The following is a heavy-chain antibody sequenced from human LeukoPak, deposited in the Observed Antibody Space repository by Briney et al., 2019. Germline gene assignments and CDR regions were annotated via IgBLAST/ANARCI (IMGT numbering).Heavy chain of an antibody. CDR1: GGTFNSYA. Sequence: SVKVSCKASGGTFNSYAISWVRQAPGQGLEWMGGIIPIFGTANYAQKFQGRVTITADESTSTAYMELSSLRSEDTAVYYCARDSDYGVVTAILRDWGQGTLVTVSS. D-gene: IGHD2-21*02. CDR3: ARDSDYGVVTAILRD. CDR2: IIPIFGTA. V-gene: IGHV1-69*13. J-gene: IGHJ4*02.